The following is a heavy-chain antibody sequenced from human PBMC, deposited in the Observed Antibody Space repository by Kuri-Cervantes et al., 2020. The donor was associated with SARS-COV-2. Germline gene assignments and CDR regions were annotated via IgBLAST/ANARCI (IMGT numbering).Heavy chain of an antibody. D-gene: IGHD6-25*01. CDR2: ISYDGSNK. J-gene: IGHJ4*02. CDR1: GFTFSSYA. Sequence: GGSLRLSCAASGFTFSSYAMHWVRQAPGKVLEWVAVISYDGSNKYYADSVKGRFTISRDNSKNTLYLQMNSLRAEDTAVYYCARQGGRAIYFDYWGQGTLVTVSS. CDR3: ARQGGRAIYFDY. V-gene: IGHV3-30-3*01.